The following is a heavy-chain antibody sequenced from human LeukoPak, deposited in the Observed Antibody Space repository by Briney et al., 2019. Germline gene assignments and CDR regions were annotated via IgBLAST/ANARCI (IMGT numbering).Heavy chain of an antibody. V-gene: IGHV3-7*01. CDR2: IKQDGSEK. CDR1: GFTLSSYW. J-gene: IGHJ6*03. D-gene: IGHD3-10*01. CDR3: ARGKGSEKNYYYYYMDV. Sequence: TGGSLRLSCAASGFTLSSYWMSWVRQAPGKRLEWVANIKQDGSEKYYVDSVKGRFTISRDNAKNSLYLQMNSLRAEDTAVYYCARGKGSEKNYYYYYMDVWGKGTTVTVSS.